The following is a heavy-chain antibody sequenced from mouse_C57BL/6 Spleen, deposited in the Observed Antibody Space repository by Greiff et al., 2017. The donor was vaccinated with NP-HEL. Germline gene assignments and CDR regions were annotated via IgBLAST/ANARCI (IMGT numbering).Heavy chain of an antibody. CDR2: IHPNSGST. D-gene: IGHD2-4*01. J-gene: IGHJ2*01. CDR3: ARSGYDYDGY. Sequence: QVQLQQPGAELVKPGASVKLSCKASGYTFTSYWMHWVKQRPGQGLEWIGMIHPNSGSTNYNEKFKSKATLTVDKSSSTAYMQLSSLSSEDSAVYYCARSGYDYDGYWGQGTTLTVSS. V-gene: IGHV1-64*01. CDR1: GYTFTSYW.